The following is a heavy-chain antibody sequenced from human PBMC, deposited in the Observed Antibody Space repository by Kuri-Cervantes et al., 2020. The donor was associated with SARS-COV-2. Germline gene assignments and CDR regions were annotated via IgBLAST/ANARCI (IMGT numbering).Heavy chain of an antibody. CDR2: INPDGSYT. V-gene: IGHV3-74*01. D-gene: IGHD1-1*01. J-gene: IGHJ4*02. CDR3: VRDGDHWNFDY. Sequence: GGSLRLSCAASGFTFSSYEMNWVRQAPGKGLEWVSCINPDGSYTNNADSVKGRFTLSRDNAKNMLFLQMNSLRAEDTAVYYCVRDGDHWNFDYWGQGTLVTVSS. CDR1: GFTFSSYE.